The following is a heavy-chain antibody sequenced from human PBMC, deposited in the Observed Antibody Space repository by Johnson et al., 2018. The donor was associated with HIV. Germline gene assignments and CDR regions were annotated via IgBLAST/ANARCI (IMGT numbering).Heavy chain of an antibody. CDR3: ASLGGSYSLDI. Sequence: QVQLVESGGGLLKPGGSLRPSCASSGLTFCDYYMTWIRQAPGKGLEWVSAISSRGSIIYYADSVKGIVTISRDNAENSLYLQRNSLRAEDTAVYNCASLGGSYSLDIWGQGTMVTVSS. J-gene: IGHJ3*02. D-gene: IGHD1-26*01. CDR1: GLTFCDYY. CDR2: ISSRGSII. V-gene: IGHV3-11*01.